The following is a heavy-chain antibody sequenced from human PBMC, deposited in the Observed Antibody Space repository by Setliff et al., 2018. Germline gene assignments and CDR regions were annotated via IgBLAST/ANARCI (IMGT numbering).Heavy chain of an antibody. CDR1: GYTFTNYG. V-gene: IGHV1-18*01. D-gene: IGHD3-22*01. CDR3: ARINFYVSSGHYYAPDY. Sequence: ASVKVSCKASGYTFTNYGINWVRQAPGQGLEWMGWINNYNTNTKYAQKLQGRVTMTTDTSTSTAYMELRSLRSDDTAVYYCARINFYVSSGHYYAPDYWGQGTLVTISS. CDR2: INNYNTNT. J-gene: IGHJ4*02.